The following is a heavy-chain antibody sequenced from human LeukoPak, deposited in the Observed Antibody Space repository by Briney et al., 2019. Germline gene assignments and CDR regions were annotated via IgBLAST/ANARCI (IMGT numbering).Heavy chain of an antibody. V-gene: IGHV4-4*07. CDR3: ARDSAYSSGYHYFDY. J-gene: IGHJ4*02. CDR2: IYTSGST. Sequence: SETLSLTCTVSGGSISSYYWSWIRQPAGKGLEWIGRIYTSGSTNYNPSLKSRVTISVDKSKNQFSLKLSSVTAADTAVYYCARDSAYSSGYHYFDYWGQGTLVTVSS. D-gene: IGHD6-25*01. CDR1: GGSISSYY.